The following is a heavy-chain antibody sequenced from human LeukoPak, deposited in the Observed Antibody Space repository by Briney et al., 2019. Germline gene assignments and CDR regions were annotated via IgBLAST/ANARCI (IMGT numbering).Heavy chain of an antibody. CDR3: AKVSFKVFSDSSGYYHLTNWFDP. J-gene: IGHJ5*02. CDR2: ISDHGDST. Sequence: PGRSLRLSCAASGFTFRSYGMNWVRQAPGKGLEWVSSISDHGDSTYYADSVKGRFTISRDNSKNTLYLQMNSLRAEDTAVYYCAKVSFKVFSDSSGYYHLTNWFDPWGQGTLVTVSS. V-gene: IGHV3-23*01. CDR1: GFTFRSYG. D-gene: IGHD3-22*01.